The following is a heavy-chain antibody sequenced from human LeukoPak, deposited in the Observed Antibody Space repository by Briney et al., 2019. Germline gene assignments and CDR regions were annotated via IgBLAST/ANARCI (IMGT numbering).Heavy chain of an antibody. CDR2: IYYSGST. Sequence: SETLSLTCAVYGGSFSGYYWGWIRQPPGKGLEWIGSIYYSGSTYFNPSLKSRVTISVDTSKNQFSLKLSSVTAADTAVYYCARHEASAVYYDFWSGYYSNLFDYWGQGTLVTVSS. CDR1: GGSFSGYY. D-gene: IGHD3-3*01. V-gene: IGHV4-39*01. CDR3: ARHEASAVYYDFWSGYYSNLFDY. J-gene: IGHJ4*02.